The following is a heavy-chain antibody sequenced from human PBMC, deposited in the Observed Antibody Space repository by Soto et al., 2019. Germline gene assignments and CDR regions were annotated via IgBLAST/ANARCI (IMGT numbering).Heavy chain of an antibody. CDR1: GGSFSGYY. CDR2: INHSGST. CDR3: ARGGASGYCSSTSCYSPWFDP. Sequence: SETLSLTCAVYGGSFSGYYWSWIRPPPGKGLEWIGEINHSGSTNYNPSLKSRVTISVDTSKNQFSLKLSSVTAADTAVYYCARGGASGYCSSTSCYSPWFDPWGQGTLVTVSS. V-gene: IGHV4-34*01. J-gene: IGHJ5*02. D-gene: IGHD2-2*02.